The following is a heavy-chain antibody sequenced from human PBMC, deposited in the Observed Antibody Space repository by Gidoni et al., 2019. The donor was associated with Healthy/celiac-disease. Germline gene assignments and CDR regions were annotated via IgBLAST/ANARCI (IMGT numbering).Heavy chain of an antibody. CDR3: ARPMMTTVVTPVAFDI. D-gene: IGHD4-17*01. J-gene: IGHJ3*02. CDR2: IYYSGST. CDR1: GGSISSSSYY. Sequence: SGGSISSSSYYWGWIRQPPGKGLEWIGSIYYSGSTYYNPSLKSRVTISVDTSKNQFSLKLSSVTAADTAVYYCARPMMTTVVTPVAFDIWGQGTMVTVSS. V-gene: IGHV4-39*01.